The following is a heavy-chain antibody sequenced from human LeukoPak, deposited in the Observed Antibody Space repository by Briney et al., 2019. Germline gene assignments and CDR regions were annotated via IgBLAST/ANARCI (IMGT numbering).Heavy chain of an antibody. CDR1: GFTCISYA. D-gene: IGHD3-10*01. J-gene: IGHJ4*02. V-gene: IGHV3-23*01. CDR3: ARSGSGSYFSRFDY. CDR2: ISGSGGST. Sequence: PGGSLRLTCPASGFTCISYAMSWVRQAPGKGLEWVSAISGSGGSTYYADSVKGRFTISRDNSKNTLYLQMNSLRAEDTAVYYCARSGSGSYFSRFDYWGQGTRVTVSS.